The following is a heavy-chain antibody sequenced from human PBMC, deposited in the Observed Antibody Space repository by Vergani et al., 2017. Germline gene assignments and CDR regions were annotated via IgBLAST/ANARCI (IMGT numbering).Heavy chain of an antibody. CDR3: ARESRKGYSGYDAVNY. V-gene: IGHV3-30*02. J-gene: IGHJ4*02. CDR2: IQYDGSNK. CDR1: GFIFSTYG. D-gene: IGHD5-12*01. Sequence: QVQLVESGGGVVQPGGSLRLSCAASGFIFSTYGMNWVRQAPGKGLEWVAFIQYDGSNKYYADSVKVRFTISRDNSKNTLYLQMNSLRAEDTAVYYCARESRKGYSGYDAVNYWGQGTLVTVSS.